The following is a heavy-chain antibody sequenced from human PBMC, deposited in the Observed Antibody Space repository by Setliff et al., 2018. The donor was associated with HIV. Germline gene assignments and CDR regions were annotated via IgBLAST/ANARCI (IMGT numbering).Heavy chain of an antibody. D-gene: IGHD4-17*01. Sequence: SETLSLTCTVSGGSMSSGSYFWSWIRQPPGKGLEWIGSIYFTGSSDNNPSLKSRVTLSVDTSKHQFSLKLSSVTAADTAVYYCARVRMAYAAFDVWGQGTMVTVSS. J-gene: IGHJ3*01. CDR2: IYFTGSS. CDR1: GGSMSSGSYF. CDR3: ARVRMAYAAFDV. V-gene: IGHV4-61*01.